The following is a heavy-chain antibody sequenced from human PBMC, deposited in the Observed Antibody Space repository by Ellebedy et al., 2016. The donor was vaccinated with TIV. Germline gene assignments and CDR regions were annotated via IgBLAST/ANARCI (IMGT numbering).Heavy chain of an antibody. CDR1: GFTFSSYA. J-gene: IGHJ4*02. CDR3: AKVPVLRFLEWLWDY. Sequence: GGSLRLXXAASGFTFSSYAMSWVRQAPGKGLEWVSAISGSGGSTYYADSVKGRFTISRDNSKNTLYLQMNSLRAEDTAVYYCAKVPVLRFLEWLWDYWGQGTLVTVSS. V-gene: IGHV3-23*01. D-gene: IGHD3-3*01. CDR2: ISGSGGST.